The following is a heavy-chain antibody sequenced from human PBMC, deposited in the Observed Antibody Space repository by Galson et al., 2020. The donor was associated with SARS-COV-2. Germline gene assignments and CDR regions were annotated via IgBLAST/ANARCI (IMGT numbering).Heavy chain of an antibody. CDR2: VYYHGNT. D-gene: IGHD3-22*01. V-gene: IGHV4-59*08. CDR1: GGSFSRYY. CDR3: ARHDSVVAYFDY. Sequence: SETLSLTCTLSGGSFSRYYGSWIRQPPGKGLAWIGYVYYHGNTNYNTSLKSRVSISVDTSENQFSLKLSSVTAADTAVYYCARHDSVVAYFDYWGQGALVTVSS. J-gene: IGHJ4*02.